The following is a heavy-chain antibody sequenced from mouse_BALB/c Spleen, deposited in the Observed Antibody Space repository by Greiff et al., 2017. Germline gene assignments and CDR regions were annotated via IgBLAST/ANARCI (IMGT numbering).Heavy chain of an antibody. CDR3: ARKGNYASWFAY. J-gene: IGHJ3*01. CDR2: INPSSGYT. Sequence: VQVVESAAELARPGASVKMSCKASGYTFTSYTMHWVKQRPGQGLEWIGYINPSSGYTEYNQKFKDKTTLTADKSSSTAYMQLSSLTSEDSAVYYCARKGNYASWFAYWGQGTLVTVSA. V-gene: IGHV1-4*02. CDR1: GYTFTSYT. D-gene: IGHD2-1*01.